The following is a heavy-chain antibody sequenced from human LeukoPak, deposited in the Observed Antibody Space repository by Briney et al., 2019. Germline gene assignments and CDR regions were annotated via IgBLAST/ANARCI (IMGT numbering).Heavy chain of an antibody. CDR3: VKDLYKGDSASWYFFHY. V-gene: IGHV3-64D*06. J-gene: IGHJ4*02. CDR1: GFTISDYA. D-gene: IGHD6-13*01. Sequence: GGSLRLSCSASGFTISDYAMHWVRQAPGKGLEYVSCISADGGSTYYADSVKGRFTISRDTSKNTLYLQMSRLRAEDTAIYYCVKDLYKGDSASWYFFHYWGQGTLVTVSS. CDR2: ISADGGST.